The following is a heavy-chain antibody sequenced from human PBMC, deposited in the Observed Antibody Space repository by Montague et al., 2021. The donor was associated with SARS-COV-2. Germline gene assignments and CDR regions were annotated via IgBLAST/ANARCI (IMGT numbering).Heavy chain of an antibody. CDR3: ARGRTVQGYSRHFDSISSGALDI. D-gene: IGHD3-9*01. CDR1: RGSFSNYY. V-gene: IGHV4-34*01. Sequence: SETLSLTCAVSRGSFSNYYWTWIRQSPGKGLEWIGEINQGGFPNFTPSLNSRFTMSLATSKKQSSLNLNSVTVADTAVFFCARGRTVQGYSRHFDSISSGALDIRAQGSLVIVSS. J-gene: IGHJ3*02. CDR2: INQGGFP.